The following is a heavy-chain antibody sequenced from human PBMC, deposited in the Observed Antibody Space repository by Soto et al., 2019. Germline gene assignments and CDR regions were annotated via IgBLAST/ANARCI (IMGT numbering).Heavy chain of an antibody. V-gene: IGHV3-15*01. J-gene: IGHJ4*02. D-gene: IGHD3-22*01. CDR3: TTGLSNGYYNFDY. CDR1: GLTISNVL. Sequence: GRLMTVSCRVAGLTISNVLRSWVRQTKGKGLEWVGRIKGEADGGTTDYAAPVKGRITISRGHSKDTLYLQMNSLKTEDTGVYYCTTGLSNGYYNFDYWGQGTPVTVSS. CDR2: IKGEADGGTT.